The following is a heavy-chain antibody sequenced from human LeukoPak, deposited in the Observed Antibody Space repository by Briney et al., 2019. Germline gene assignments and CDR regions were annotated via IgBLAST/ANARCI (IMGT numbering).Heavy chain of an antibody. CDR1: GGTFSSYT. V-gene: IGHV1-69*02. Sequence: SVKVSCKASGGTFSSYTISWVRQAPGQGLEWMGRIIPILGIANYAQKSQGRVTITADKSTSTAYMELSSLRSEDTAVYYCARVPGREYGMDVWGQGTTVTVSS. CDR3: ARVPGREYGMDV. CDR2: IIPILGIA. D-gene: IGHD1-26*01. J-gene: IGHJ6*02.